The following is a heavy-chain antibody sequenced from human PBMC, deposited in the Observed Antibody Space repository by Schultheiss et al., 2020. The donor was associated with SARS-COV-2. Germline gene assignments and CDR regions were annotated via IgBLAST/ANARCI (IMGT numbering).Heavy chain of an antibody. CDR2: INHSGST. J-gene: IGHJ6*02. CDR1: GGSFSGYY. CDR3: ARSSGGSSSSPNYYYGMDV. Sequence: SETLSLTCAVYGGSFSGYYWNWIRQPPGKGLEWIGEINHSGSTNYNPSLKSRVTISVDTSKNQFSLKLSSVTAVDTAVYYCARSSGGSSSSPNYYYGMDVWGQGTTVTVSS. V-gene: IGHV4-34*01. D-gene: IGHD6-6*01.